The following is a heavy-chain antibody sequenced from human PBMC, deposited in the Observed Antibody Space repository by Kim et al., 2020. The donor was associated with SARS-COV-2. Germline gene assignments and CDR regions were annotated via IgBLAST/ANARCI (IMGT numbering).Heavy chain of an antibody. Sequence: ASVKVSCKASGYTFTSYYMHWVRQAPGQGLEWMGIINPSGGSTSYAQKFQGRVTMTRDTSTSTVYMELSSLRSEDTAVYYCARDWVVPAAIDYYYYYYGMDVWGQGTTVTVSS. D-gene: IGHD2-2*01. J-gene: IGHJ6*02. CDR1: GYTFTSYY. V-gene: IGHV1-46*01. CDR2: INPSGGST. CDR3: ARDWVVPAAIDYYYYYYGMDV.